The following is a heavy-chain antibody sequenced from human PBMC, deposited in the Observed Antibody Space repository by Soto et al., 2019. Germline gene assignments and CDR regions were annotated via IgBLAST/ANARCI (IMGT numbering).Heavy chain of an antibody. D-gene: IGHD3-16*01. CDR1: AFTLSTYT. J-gene: IGHJ4*02. Sequence: QVQVVESGGGVVQPGGSLRLSCAASAFTLSTYTMHWVRQAPGKGLEWVAVISFDGDTEYSADSVKGRFTVSRDDSKNALYLLMNSLRPEDTGIYYCARVLGGVPGIFDTWDQGTLVTVSS. CDR3: ARVLGGVPGIFDT. V-gene: IGHV3-30-3*01. CDR2: ISFDGDTE.